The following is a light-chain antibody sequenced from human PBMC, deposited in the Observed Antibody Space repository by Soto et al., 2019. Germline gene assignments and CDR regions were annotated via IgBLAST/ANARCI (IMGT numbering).Light chain of an antibody. CDR3: QQYNDWPPLT. V-gene: IGKV3-15*01. J-gene: IGKJ4*01. CDR1: QSVSSY. CDR2: GAS. Sequence: EVVMTQSPATLSVSPGERATLSCKASQSVSSYLAWYQQKPGQVPRLLIYGASTRATGIPARFSGSGSGTEFTLTISSLQSEDFAVYYCQQYNDWPPLTFGGGTKVEIK.